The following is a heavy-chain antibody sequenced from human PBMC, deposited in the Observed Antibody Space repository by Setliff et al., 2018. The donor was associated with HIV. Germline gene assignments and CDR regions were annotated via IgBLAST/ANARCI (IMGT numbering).Heavy chain of an antibody. D-gene: IGHD2-15*01. J-gene: IGHJ4*02. Sequence: PSEILSLTCTVSGGSIRSSSSYWGRIRQPPGKGLEWIGIIYYSGSTYYKPSLKSRVTISVDTSKNQFSLKLNSVTAADTAMYYCARVVDADYLDYWGQGTPVTVSS. V-gene: IGHV4-39*01. CDR2: IYYSGST. CDR3: ARVVDADYLDY. CDR1: GGSIRSSSSY.